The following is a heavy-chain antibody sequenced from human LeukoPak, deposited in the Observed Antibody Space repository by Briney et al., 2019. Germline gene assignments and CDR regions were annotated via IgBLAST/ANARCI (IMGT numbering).Heavy chain of an antibody. D-gene: IGHD6-6*01. CDR1: GGSISSYY. Sequence: SETLSLTCTVFGGSISSYYWSWIRQPAGKGLEWIGRIYTSGSTNYNPSLKSRVTMSVDTSKNQFSLKLSSVTAADTAVYYCARGGIAARRSAFDIWGQGTMVTVSS. J-gene: IGHJ3*02. CDR3: ARGGIAARRSAFDI. CDR2: IYTSGST. V-gene: IGHV4-4*07.